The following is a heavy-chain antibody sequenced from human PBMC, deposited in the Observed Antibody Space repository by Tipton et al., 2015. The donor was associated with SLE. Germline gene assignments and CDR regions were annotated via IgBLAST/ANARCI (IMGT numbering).Heavy chain of an antibody. J-gene: IGHJ6*03. V-gene: IGHV4-59*08. Sequence: TLSLTCSVSGVSIRIHYWAWIRQSPGKGLEWIVSTYNNDRTKYNPSLQSRVTVSVDTSKNQFSLKLSSVTAADTAIYYCAKLFGSAYWYYMDVWGKGTTVTVS. D-gene: IGHD6-25*01. CDR3: AKLFGSAYWYYMDV. CDR1: GVSIRIHY. CDR2: TYNNDRT.